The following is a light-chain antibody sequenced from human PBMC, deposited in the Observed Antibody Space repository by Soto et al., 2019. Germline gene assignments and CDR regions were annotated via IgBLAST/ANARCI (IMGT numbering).Light chain of an antibody. CDR3: QQANSFPRT. V-gene: IGKV1D-12*01. J-gene: IGKJ1*01. CDR2: AAS. CDR1: QGISSW. Sequence: DIQMTQSPSSVSASIGDRVTMTCRASQGISSWLAWYQHKPGAAPKLLIYAASSLHSGVPSRFSGSGSGTDFTLTISSLQPEEFATYYCQQANSFPRTFGQGTKVEIK.